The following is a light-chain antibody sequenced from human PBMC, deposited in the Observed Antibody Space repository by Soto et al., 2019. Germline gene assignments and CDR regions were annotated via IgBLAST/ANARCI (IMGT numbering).Light chain of an antibody. CDR1: RSVSSNY. J-gene: IGKJ1*01. V-gene: IGKV3-20*01. CDR3: QQYGSSWT. Sequence: EVVLPPSQGTLSVSPGERAPLSCRASRSVSSNYLAWYQQKPGQAPRLLIYGASSRATGIPDRFSGSGSGTDFTLTISRLEPEDFEVYYRQQYGSSWTCGQGTKVDIK. CDR2: GAS.